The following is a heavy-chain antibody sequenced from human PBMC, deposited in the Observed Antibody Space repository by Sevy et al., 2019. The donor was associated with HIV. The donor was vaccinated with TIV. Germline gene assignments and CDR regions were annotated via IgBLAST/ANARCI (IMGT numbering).Heavy chain of an antibody. CDR3: ARQSVTYDILTGWNYYGADV. CDR1: GDSISSNY. V-gene: IGHV4-59*08. Sequence: SETLSLTCTVSGDSISSNYWNWIRQPPGKGLEWIGYIYYSGSTNYNPSLKSRVTISVDTSKNQFSLRLSSVTAADTAVYYCARQSVTYDILTGWNYYGADVWGQGTTVTV. D-gene: IGHD3-9*01. J-gene: IGHJ6*02. CDR2: IYYSGST.